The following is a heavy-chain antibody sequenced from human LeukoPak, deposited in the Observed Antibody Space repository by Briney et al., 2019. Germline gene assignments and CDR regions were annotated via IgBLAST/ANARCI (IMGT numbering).Heavy chain of an antibody. J-gene: IGHJ6*03. D-gene: IGHD2-8*01. Sequence: SEALSLTCTVSGGSISSYYWSWIRQPPGKGLEWIGYIYTSGSTNYNPSLMSRVTISVDTSKNQFSLKLSSVTAADTAVYYCARRVMVGYMDVWGKGTTVTVSS. V-gene: IGHV4-4*09. CDR3: ARRVMVGYMDV. CDR1: GGSISSYY. CDR2: IYTSGST.